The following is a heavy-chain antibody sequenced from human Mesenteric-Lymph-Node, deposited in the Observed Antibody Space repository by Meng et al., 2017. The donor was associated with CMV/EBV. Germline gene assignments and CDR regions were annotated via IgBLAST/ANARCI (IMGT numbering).Heavy chain of an antibody. CDR3: ARLFPNYYYDSGSYYYY. CDR1: YTFTSYA. Sequence: YTFTSYAMNWVRQAPGQGLEWMGWINTNTGNPTYAQGFTGRFVFSLDTSVSTAYLQISSLKAEDTAVYYCARLFPNYYYDSGSYYYYWGREPWSPSPQ. CDR2: INTNTGNP. D-gene: IGHD3-10*01. V-gene: IGHV7-4-1*02. J-gene: IGHJ4*02.